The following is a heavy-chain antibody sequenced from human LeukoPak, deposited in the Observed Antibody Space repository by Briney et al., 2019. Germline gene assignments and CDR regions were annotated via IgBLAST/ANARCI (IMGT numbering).Heavy chain of an antibody. CDR3: ARDPSLDCSSTSCYGEAVAFDI. CDR1: GFTFSSYS. V-gene: IGHV3-21*01. D-gene: IGHD2-2*01. CDR2: ISSSSSYI. Sequence: GSLRLSCAASGFTFSSYSMNWVRQAPGKGLEWVSSISSSSSYIYYADSVKGRFTISRDNAKNSLYLQMNSLRAEDTAVYYCARDPSLDCSSTSCYGEAVAFDIWGQGTMVTVSS. J-gene: IGHJ3*02.